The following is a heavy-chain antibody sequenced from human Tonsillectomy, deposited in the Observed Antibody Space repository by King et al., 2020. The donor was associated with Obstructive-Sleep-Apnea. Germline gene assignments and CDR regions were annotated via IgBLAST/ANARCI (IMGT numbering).Heavy chain of an antibody. D-gene: IGHD2-2*01. CDR2: IKQDGSEK. Sequence: VQLVESGGGLVQPGGSLRLSCVASGFSVSSYWMSWDRQAPGKGLEWVANIKQDGSEKHYVDSVKGRFTISRDNAEKSVYLRMRILRAEDTAMYYCARGGKGDQLRCHPWGQGALVTVSP. J-gene: IGHJ5*02. CDR3: ARGGKGDQLRCHP. CDR1: GFSVSSYW. V-gene: IGHV3-7*03.